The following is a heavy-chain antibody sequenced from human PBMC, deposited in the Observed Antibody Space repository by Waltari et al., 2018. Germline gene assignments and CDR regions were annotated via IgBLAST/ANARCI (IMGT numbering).Heavy chain of an antibody. CDR3: ARGGAYSSSRSPLQH. Sequence: QVQLQESGPGLVKPSETLSLTCTVSGYSISSGFHWSWIRQPPVKGLEWIGVIHHSGSTYYNPSLKTRVTIAVDTSNNQFSLKLSSLTAADTGVYYCARGGAYSSSRSPLQHWGQGTLVTVSS. CDR1: GYSISSGFH. J-gene: IGHJ1*01. V-gene: IGHV4-38-2*02. CDR2: IHHSGST. D-gene: IGHD6-6*01.